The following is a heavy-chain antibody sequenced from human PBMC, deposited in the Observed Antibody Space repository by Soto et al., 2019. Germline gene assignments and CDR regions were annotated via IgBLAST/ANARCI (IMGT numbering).Heavy chain of an antibody. V-gene: IGHV1-69*01. D-gene: IGHD5-12*01. J-gene: IGHJ4*02. Sequence: QVQLVQSGAEVKKPGSSVKVSCKASGGTLSSYVISWVRQAPGQGLEWMGGIIPMFEKTTYAQRFQGRVTITADESTSTAYIELSSLRSEDTAFYFCSYSSCALGFDFWGQGTLVTVSS. CDR3: SYSSCALGFDF. CDR1: GGTLSSYV. CDR2: IIPMFEKT.